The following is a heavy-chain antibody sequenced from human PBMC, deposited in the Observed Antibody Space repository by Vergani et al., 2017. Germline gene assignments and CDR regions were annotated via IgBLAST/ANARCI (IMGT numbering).Heavy chain of an antibody. D-gene: IGHD3-3*01. V-gene: IGHV4-39*01. CDR1: GGSISSSSYY. CDR2: IYYSGRT. J-gene: IGHJ3*02. Sequence: QLQLQESGPGVVKPSETLSLTCTVSGGSISSSSYYWGWIRQPPGKGLEWIGSIYYSGRTHYNPSLKSRVTIFVDASKNQFSLKLSSVTAADTAVYYCAREKNVLRFLEWLPRAFDIWGQGTMVTVSS. CDR3: AREKNVLRFLEWLPRAFDI.